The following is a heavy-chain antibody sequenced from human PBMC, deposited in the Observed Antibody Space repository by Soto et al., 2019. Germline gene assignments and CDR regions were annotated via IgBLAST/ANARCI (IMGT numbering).Heavy chain of an antibody. CDR2: IYYSGST. D-gene: IGHD2-2*01. Sequence: QLQLQESGPGLVKPSETLSLTCTVSGGSISSSSYYWGWIHQPPGKGLEWIGSIYYSGSTYYNPSLKSRVTRSVDTYRNQSALKLSSVTAADTAVYYCARQTPAALPRTYNWFDPWGQGTLVTVSS. J-gene: IGHJ5*02. V-gene: IGHV4-39*01. CDR3: ARQTPAALPRTYNWFDP. CDR1: GGSISSSSYY.